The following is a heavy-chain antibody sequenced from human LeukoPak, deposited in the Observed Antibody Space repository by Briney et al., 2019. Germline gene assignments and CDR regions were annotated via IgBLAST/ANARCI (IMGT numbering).Heavy chain of an antibody. CDR2: INSDGSTT. V-gene: IGHV3-74*01. D-gene: IGHD3-16*01. J-gene: IGHJ3*02. CDR1: GFTFSSYW. Sequence: PGGSLRLSCAASGFTFSSYWMHWVRQAPGKGLVWVSRINSDGSTTRYADSVKGRFTISRDSAKNTLYLQMNSLRAEDTAVYYCARWGLGKGPAFDIWGQGTLVTVSS. CDR3: ARWGLGKGPAFDI.